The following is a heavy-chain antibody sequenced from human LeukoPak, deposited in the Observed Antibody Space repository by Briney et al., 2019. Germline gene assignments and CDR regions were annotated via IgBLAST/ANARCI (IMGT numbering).Heavy chain of an antibody. Sequence: ASVKVSCKASGYTFTSYYMHWVRQAPGQGLEWMGIINPSGGSTSYAQKFQGRVTMTEDTSTDTAYMELSSLRSEDTAVYYCATDLGYSYGRDYWGQGTLVTVSS. V-gene: IGHV1-46*01. CDR3: ATDLGYSYGRDY. CDR1: GYTFTSYY. D-gene: IGHD5-18*01. CDR2: INPSGGST. J-gene: IGHJ4*02.